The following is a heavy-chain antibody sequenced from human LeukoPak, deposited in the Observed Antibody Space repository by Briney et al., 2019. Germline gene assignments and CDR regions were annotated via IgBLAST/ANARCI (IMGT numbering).Heavy chain of an antibody. D-gene: IGHD2-21*02. Sequence: VGSLRLSCAASGFTFSDYYMSWIRQAPGKGLEWVSYISSSGSTIYYADSVKGRFTISRDNAKNSLYLQMNSLRAEDTAVYYCARDPPYCGGDCYRPGPFDYWGQGTLVTVSS. CDR2: ISSSGSTI. CDR1: GFTFSDYY. V-gene: IGHV3-11*04. CDR3: ARDPPYCGGDCYRPGPFDY. J-gene: IGHJ4*02.